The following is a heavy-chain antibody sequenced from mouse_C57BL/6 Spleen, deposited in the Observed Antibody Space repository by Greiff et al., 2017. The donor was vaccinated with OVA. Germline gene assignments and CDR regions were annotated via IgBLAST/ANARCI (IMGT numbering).Heavy chain of an antibody. CDR3: ARYHYGSSFGAMDY. D-gene: IGHD1-1*01. CDR2: ISYDGSN. J-gene: IGHJ4*01. Sequence: EVKLMESGPGLVKPSQSLSLTCSVTGYSITSGYYWNWIRQLPGKQLEWMGYISYDGSNNYNPSLKNRISITSDTSKNQFFLKLNSVTTEDTATYYCARYHYGSSFGAMDYWGQGTSVTVSS. V-gene: IGHV3-6*01. CDR1: GYSITSGYY.